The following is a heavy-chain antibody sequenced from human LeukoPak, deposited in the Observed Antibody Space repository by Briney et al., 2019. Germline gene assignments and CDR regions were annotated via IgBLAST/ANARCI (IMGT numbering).Heavy chain of an antibody. CDR3: ARGMVRGGGDAFDI. CDR1: GFTVSSNY. J-gene: IGHJ3*02. V-gene: IGHV3-66*01. CDR2: IYSGGST. D-gene: IGHD3-10*01. Sequence: GGSLRLSCAASGFTVSSNYMSWVRQAPGKGLEWVSVIYSGGSTYYADSVKGRFTISRDNSKNTLYLQMNSLRAEDTAVYYCARGMVRGGGDAFDIWGQGTMVTVSS.